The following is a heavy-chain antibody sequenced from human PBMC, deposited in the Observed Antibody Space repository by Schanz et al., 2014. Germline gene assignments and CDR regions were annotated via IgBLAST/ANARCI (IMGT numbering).Heavy chain of an antibody. CDR1: RYTFNTYG. Sequence: QGQLVQSGPEVKEPGASVKVSCEASRYTFNTYGLNWVRQAPGQGLEWMGWIIPILGIANYAQKFQGRVTITADKSTTTAYMELNSLNSDDTAVYYCATLDYADSVSWGQGTLVTVSS. CDR3: ATLDYADSVS. J-gene: IGHJ5*02. CDR2: IIPILGIA. V-gene: IGHV1-69*10. D-gene: IGHD4-17*01.